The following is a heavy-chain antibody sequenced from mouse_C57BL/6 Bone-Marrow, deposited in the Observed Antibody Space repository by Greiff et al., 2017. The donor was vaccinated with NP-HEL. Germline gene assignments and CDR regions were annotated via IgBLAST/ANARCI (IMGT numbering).Heavy chain of an antibody. V-gene: IGHV5-4*01. CDR2: ISDGGSYT. CDR3: ARGWLLAWFAY. D-gene: IGHD2-3*01. Sequence: EVQGVESGGGLVKPGGSLKLSCAASGFTFSSYAMSWVRQTPEKRLEWVATISDGGSYTYYPDNVKGRFTISRDNAKNNLYLQMSHLKSEDTAMYYCARGWLLAWFAYWGQGTLVTGSA. CDR1: GFTFSSYA. J-gene: IGHJ3*01.